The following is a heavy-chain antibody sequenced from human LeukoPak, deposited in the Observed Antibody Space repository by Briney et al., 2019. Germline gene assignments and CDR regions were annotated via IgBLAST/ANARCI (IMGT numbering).Heavy chain of an antibody. CDR2: ISYDGTNK. CDR3: ARSSVGGSFFDY. D-gene: IGHD3-16*01. V-gene: IGHV3-30-3*01. CDR1: GVTFSSYD. Sequence: GGSLRLSCAASGVTFSSYDMHWVRQAPGKGLEWVAVISYDGTNKDYADSVKGRLTISRDNSKNTLYLQMNSLRPEDTAVYYCARSSVGGSFFDYWGQGILVTVSS. J-gene: IGHJ4*02.